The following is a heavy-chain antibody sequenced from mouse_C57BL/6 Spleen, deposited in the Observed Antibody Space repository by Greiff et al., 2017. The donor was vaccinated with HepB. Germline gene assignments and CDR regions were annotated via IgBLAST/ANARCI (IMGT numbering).Heavy chain of an antibody. J-gene: IGHJ2*01. CDR2: IRNKANGYTT. V-gene: IGHV7-3*01. CDR1: GFTFTDYY. CDR3: ARYMAPYYFDY. Sequence: EVMLMESGGGLVQPGGSLSLSCAASGFTFTDYYMSWVRQPPGKALEWLGFIRNKANGYTTEYSASVKGRFTISRDNSQSILYLQMNALRAEDSATYYCARYMAPYYFDYWGQGTTLTVSS.